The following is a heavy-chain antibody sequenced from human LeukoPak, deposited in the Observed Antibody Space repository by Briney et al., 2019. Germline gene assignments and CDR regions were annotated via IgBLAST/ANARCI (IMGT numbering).Heavy chain of an antibody. CDR3: ARHPPVTAYYYYGMDV. J-gene: IGHJ6*02. Sequence: GGYLRLYCAASGFTFSSYWMHWVRQAPGKGLVWVSRINSDGSSTSYADSVKGRFTISRDNAKNTLYLQMNSLRAEDTAVYYCARHPPVTAYYYYGMDVWGQGTTVTVSS. V-gene: IGHV3-74*01. D-gene: IGHD2-21*02. CDR1: GFTFSSYW. CDR2: INSDGSST.